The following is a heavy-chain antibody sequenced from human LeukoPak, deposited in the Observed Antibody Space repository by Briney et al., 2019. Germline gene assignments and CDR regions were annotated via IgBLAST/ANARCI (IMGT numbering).Heavy chain of an antibody. CDR3: ACSRTNDY. V-gene: IGHV3-30*02. CDR1: GITFSSYG. CDR2: IRYDGSHK. Sequence: GGSLRLSCAASGITFSSYGMHWVRQAPGKGLEWVAFIRYDGSHKYYADSVKGRFTISRDNSKNTLYMQMNSLRAEDTAVYYCACSRTNDYWGQGTLVTVSS. J-gene: IGHJ4*02. D-gene: IGHD2-2*01.